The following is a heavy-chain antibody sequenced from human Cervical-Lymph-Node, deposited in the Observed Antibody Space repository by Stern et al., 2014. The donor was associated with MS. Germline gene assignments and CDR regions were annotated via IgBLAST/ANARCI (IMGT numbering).Heavy chain of an antibody. J-gene: IGHJ4*02. Sequence: QLQLQESGPGLVKPSETLSLTCTVSGGSISSYYWSWIRQPPGTGMEWIGYSYYSGSTNYNPSLKSRVTISVDTSKNQFSLKLSSVTAADTAVYYCAREALAAGGLDYWGQGTLVTVSS. CDR1: GGSISSYY. CDR2: SYYSGST. D-gene: IGHD6-13*01. V-gene: IGHV4-59*01. CDR3: AREALAAGGLDY.